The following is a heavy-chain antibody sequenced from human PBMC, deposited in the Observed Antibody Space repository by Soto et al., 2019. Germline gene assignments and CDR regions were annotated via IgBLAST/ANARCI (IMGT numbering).Heavy chain of an antibody. Sequence: EVQLLESGGGLVQPGGSLRLSCVASGLTFSNYAMHWVRQAPGKGLEWVSGIGYGGGGTYYAVSVKGRLTISRHNSKNTVYLQMRSRRAEDTAVYYCVKDKGSTVSPSDYYYNGMDVWGQGTTVTVSS. CDR2: IGYGGGGT. J-gene: IGHJ6*02. CDR3: VKDKGSTVSPSDYYYNGMDV. CDR1: GLTFSNYA. V-gene: IGHV3-23*01. D-gene: IGHD4-17*01.